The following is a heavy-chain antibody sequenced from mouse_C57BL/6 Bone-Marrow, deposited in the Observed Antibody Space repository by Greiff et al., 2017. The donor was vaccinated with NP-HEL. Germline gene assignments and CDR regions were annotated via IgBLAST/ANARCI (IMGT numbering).Heavy chain of an antibody. Sequence: QVHVKQSGAELAKPGASVKLSCKASGYTFTSYWMHWVKQRPGQGLEWIGYINPSSGYTKYNQKFKDKATLTADKSSSTAYMQLSSLTYEDSAVYYCARSGSNYPYYFDYWGQGTTLTVSS. J-gene: IGHJ2*01. CDR1: GYTFTSYW. V-gene: IGHV1-7*01. CDR2: INPSSGYT. D-gene: IGHD2-5*01. CDR3: ARSGSNYPYYFDY.